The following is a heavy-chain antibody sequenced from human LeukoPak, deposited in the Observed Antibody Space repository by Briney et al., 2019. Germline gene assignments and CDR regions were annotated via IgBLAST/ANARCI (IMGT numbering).Heavy chain of an antibody. CDR3: ARDTWEKDAFDI. V-gene: IGHV4-4*02. CDR1: GGSISSSNW. Sequence: PSETLSLTCAVSGGSISSSNWWSWVRQPPGKGLEWIGEIYHSGSTNYNPSLKSRVTISADKSKNQFSLKLSSVTAADTAVYYCARDTWEKDAFDIWGQGTMVTVSS. CDR2: IYHSGST. D-gene: IGHD1-26*01. J-gene: IGHJ3*02.